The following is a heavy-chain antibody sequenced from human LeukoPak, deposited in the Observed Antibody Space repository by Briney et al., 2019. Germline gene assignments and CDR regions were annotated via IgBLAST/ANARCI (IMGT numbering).Heavy chain of an antibody. Sequence: GGSLRLSCAASGFTLSSYWMSWVRQPPGKGLEWVANIKQDGSEKHFGDSVKGRFTISRDNAKKSLYLQMNSLRAEDTAVYYCARDLNIVVVPAHGMDVWGQGTTVTVSS. V-gene: IGHV3-7*01. J-gene: IGHJ6*02. CDR3: ARDLNIVVVPAHGMDV. CDR1: GFTLSSYW. CDR2: IKQDGSEK. D-gene: IGHD2-2*01.